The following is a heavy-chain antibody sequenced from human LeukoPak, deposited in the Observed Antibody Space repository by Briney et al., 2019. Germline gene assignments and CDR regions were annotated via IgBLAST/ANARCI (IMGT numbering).Heavy chain of an antibody. D-gene: IGHD3-10*01. CDR1: GFNGSDDY. Sequence: GGSLKLSCVASGFNGSDDYMTWVRQAPGKGLEWVSVIYTSGRSDYVDSVKGRFNISRDNTKNTVYLQMNSLTVEDTAVYYCARDRVYGSGIRTWGQGTLVTVSS. CDR3: ARDRVYGSGIRT. J-gene: IGHJ4*02. V-gene: IGHV3-66*01. CDR2: IYTSGRS.